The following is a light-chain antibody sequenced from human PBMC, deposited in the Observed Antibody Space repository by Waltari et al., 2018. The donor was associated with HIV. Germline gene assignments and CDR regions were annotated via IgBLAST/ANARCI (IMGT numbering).Light chain of an antibody. V-gene: IGLV1-47*01. CDR1: SSNIENDN. CDR3: VGWDSRLSGYV. J-gene: IGLJ1*01. CDR2: KDT. Sequence: QSVLTQPPSASGTPGQRVPISCSGSSSNIENDNVYWYQELTGAAPRLLIYKDTQRPSGGPDRFTGSKAGTLASLAISGLRSEDEADYYCVGWDSRLSGYVFGSGTKVTVL.